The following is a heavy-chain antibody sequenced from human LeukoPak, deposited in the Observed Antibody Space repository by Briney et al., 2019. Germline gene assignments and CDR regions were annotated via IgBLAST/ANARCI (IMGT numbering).Heavy chain of an antibody. CDR1: GGSFSGYY. J-gene: IGHJ4*02. D-gene: IGHD3-3*01. CDR2: INHSGST. CDR3: ASAGTYYDFWSGYYPFDY. Sequence: SETLSLTCAVYGGSFSGYYWSWIRQPPGKGLEWIGEINHSGSTNYNPSLKSRVTISVDTSKNQFSLKLSSVTAADTAVYHCASAGTYYDFWSGYYPFDYWGQGTLVTVSS. V-gene: IGHV4-34*01.